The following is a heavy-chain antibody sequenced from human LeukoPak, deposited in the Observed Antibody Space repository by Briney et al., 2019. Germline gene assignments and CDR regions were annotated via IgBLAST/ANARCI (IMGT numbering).Heavy chain of an antibody. Sequence: PGGSLRLSCAASGFTFSSYAMSWVRQAPGKGLEWVSYISSSGSTIYYADSVKGRFTISRDNAKSSLYLQMNSLRAEDTAVYYCAREGSGWYDDASDIWGQGTMVTVSS. CDR3: AREGSGWYDDASDI. CDR1: GFTFSSYA. CDR2: ISSSGSTI. V-gene: IGHV3-48*04. J-gene: IGHJ3*02. D-gene: IGHD6-19*01.